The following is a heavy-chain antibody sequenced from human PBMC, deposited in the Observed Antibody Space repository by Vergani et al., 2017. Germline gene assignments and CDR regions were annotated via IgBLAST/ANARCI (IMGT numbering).Heavy chain of an antibody. Sequence: QVQLVQSGAEVKKPGASVKVSCKASGYTFTSYYMHWVRQAPGQGLEWMGGFDPEDGETIYAQKFQGRVTMTEDTSTDTAYMELSSLRSEDTAVYYCATVVPAAITFDYWGQGTLVTVSS. V-gene: IGHV1-24*01. J-gene: IGHJ4*02. CDR1: GYTFTSYY. CDR3: ATVVPAAITFDY. D-gene: IGHD2-2*01. CDR2: FDPEDGET.